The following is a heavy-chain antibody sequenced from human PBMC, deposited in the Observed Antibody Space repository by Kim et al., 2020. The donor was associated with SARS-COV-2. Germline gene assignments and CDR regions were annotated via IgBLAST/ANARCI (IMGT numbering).Heavy chain of an antibody. Sequence: GGSLRLSCAASGFTFSSYAMSWVRQAPGKGLEWVSAISGSGGSTYYADSVKGRFTISRDNSKNTLYLQMNSLRAEDTAVYYCAKVVPLPAASPGDYYYGMDVWGQGTTVTVSS. CDR1: GFTFSSYA. CDR3: AKVVPLPAASPGDYYYGMDV. D-gene: IGHD2-2*01. CDR2: ISGSGGST. V-gene: IGHV3-23*01. J-gene: IGHJ6*02.